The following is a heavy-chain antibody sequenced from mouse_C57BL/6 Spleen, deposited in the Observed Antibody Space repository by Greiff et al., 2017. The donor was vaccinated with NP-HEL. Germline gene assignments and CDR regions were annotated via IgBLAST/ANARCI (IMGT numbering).Heavy chain of an antibody. J-gene: IGHJ1*03. D-gene: IGHD2-14*01. CDR1: GYTFTSYW. CDR2: IDPSDSYT. V-gene: IGHV1-59*01. CDR3: ARGGYMGWYYDV. Sequence: QVQLQQPGAELVRPGTSVKLSCKASGYTFTSYWMHWVKQRPGQGLEWIGVIDPSDSYTNYNQKFKGTATLTVDTSSSTAFMQRSSLTAEDAAVYDCARGGYMGWYYDVWGTGTTVTGSS.